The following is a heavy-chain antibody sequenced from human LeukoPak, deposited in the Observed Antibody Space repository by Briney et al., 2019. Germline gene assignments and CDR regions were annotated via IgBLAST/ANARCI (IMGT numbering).Heavy chain of an antibody. D-gene: IGHD3-10*01. CDR1: GFSFSDNY. J-gene: IGHJ4*02. CDR2: IRNKANSYTT. CDR3: AREYYCRLDY. V-gene: IGHV3-72*01. Sequence: GGSLRLSCAAPGFSFSDNYMDWVRQARGKGLEWVGRIRNKANSYTTDYAASVRGRFTISRDDSKNSLYLEMNSLKTEDTAVYYCAREYYCRLDYWGRGTLVTVSS.